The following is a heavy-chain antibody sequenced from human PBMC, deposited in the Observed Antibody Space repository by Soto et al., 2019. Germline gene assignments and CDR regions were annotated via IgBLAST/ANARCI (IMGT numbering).Heavy chain of an antibody. CDR2: IYYSGST. CDR1: GGSISSYY. D-gene: IGHD1-26*01. CDR3: AAGVGATWGAY. J-gene: IGHJ4*02. V-gene: IGHV4-59*01. Sequence: SETLSLTCTVSGGSISSYYWSWIRQPPGKGLEWIGYIYYSGSTNYNPSLKSRVTISVDTSKNQFSLKLSSVTAADTAVYYCAAGVGATWGAYWGQGTLVTVSS.